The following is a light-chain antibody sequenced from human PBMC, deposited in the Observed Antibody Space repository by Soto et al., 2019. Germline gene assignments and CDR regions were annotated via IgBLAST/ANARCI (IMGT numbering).Light chain of an antibody. V-gene: IGLV2-23*01. CDR2: EDN. CDR1: SSDVGSYNL. Sequence: QSALTQPASVSGSPGQSITISCTGTSSDVGSYNLVSWYQQHPGKAPKLMIYEDNKRPSGVSNRFSGSKSGNTASLTISGLQAEDEADYYCCSYAGRWVFGGGTKLTVL. J-gene: IGLJ2*01. CDR3: CSYAGRWV.